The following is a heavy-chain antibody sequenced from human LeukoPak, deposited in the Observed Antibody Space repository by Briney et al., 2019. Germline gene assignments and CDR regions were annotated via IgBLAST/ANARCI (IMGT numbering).Heavy chain of an antibody. CDR1: GVSISSGGYY. Sequence: SETLSLTCTVSGVSISSGGYYWSWIRQHPGKGLEWIGYIYYSGSTYYNPSLKSRVTISVDTSKNQFSPKLSSVTAADTAVYYCARDLPDEWYYYGMDVWGQGTTVTVSS. J-gene: IGHJ6*02. CDR3: ARDLPDEWYYYGMDV. V-gene: IGHV4-31*03. CDR2: IYYSGST. D-gene: IGHD2-8*01.